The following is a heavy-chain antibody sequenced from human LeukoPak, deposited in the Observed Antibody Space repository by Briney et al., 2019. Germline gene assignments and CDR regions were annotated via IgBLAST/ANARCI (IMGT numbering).Heavy chain of an antibody. D-gene: IGHD3-10*01. J-gene: IGHJ4*02. CDR2: IYSGEST. CDR3: ARYGAMVRGVVR. Sequence: GGSLRLSCAAFGFTMSNNYMTWVRQAPGKGPECGSIIYSGESTYYADSVKGRFTISRDTSKNTLYLQMNILGADDTAVYYCARYGAMVRGVVRWDQGTLVTVSS. V-gene: IGHV3-66*01. CDR1: GFTMSNNY.